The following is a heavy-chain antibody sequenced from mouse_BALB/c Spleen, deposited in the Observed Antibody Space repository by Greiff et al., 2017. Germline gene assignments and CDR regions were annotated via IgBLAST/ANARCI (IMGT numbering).Heavy chain of an antibody. CDR3: ARDRRVTTATPMDY. V-gene: IGHV7-3*02. Sequence: EVKLVESGGGLVQPGGSLRLSCATSGFTFTDYYMSWVRQPPGKALEWLGFIRNKANGYTTEYSASVKGRFTISRDNSQSILYLQMNTLRAEDSATYYCARDRRVTTATPMDYWGQGTSVTVSS. D-gene: IGHD1-2*01. CDR2: IRNKANGYTT. J-gene: IGHJ4*01. CDR1: GFTFTDYY.